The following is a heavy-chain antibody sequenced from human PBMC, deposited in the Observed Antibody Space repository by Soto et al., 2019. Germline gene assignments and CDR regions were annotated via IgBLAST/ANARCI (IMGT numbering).Heavy chain of an antibody. CDR2: INSDGSVS. J-gene: IGHJ6*03. V-gene: IGHV3-74*01. Sequence: EVQLVESGGGLVQPGGSLRLSCAASGFTFGNYWMYWVRQAPGKGLVWVSRINSDGSVSSYADSVKGRLTISRDNVKNTLYLQMDRLRVEDTAVYYCARGDCVGGTFYSLAGSFYYYMDVWGKGTTVTVFS. CDR3: ARGDCVGGTFYSLAGSFYYYMDV. CDR1: GFTFGNYW. D-gene: IGHD2-15*01.